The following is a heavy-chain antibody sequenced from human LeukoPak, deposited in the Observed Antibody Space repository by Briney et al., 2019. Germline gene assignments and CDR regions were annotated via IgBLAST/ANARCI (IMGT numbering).Heavy chain of an antibody. V-gene: IGHV4-59*08. J-gene: IGHJ4*02. CDR3: ARLTYYYGSGSYWSYFDY. CDR1: GDSISSYY. D-gene: IGHD3-10*01. Sequence: PSETLSLTCSVSGDSISSYYWSWIRQPPGKGLEWIGYIYYSGSTNYNPSLKSRVIMLVDTSKNQFSLKLSSVTAADTAVYYCARLTYYYGSGSYWSYFDYWGQGILVTVSS. CDR2: IYYSGST.